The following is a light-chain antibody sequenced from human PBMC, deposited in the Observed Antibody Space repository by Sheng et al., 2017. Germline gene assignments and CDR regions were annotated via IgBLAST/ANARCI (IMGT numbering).Light chain of an antibody. Sequence: IQMTQSPSTVSASVGDRVTITCQASHDINKYLSWFQQKPGKAPKLLIYDASDLQTGVSSRFSGSGFGTDFTLTISSLQPEDVATYYCQQFHDLFTFGPGTKVDVK. CDR1: HDINKY. J-gene: IGKJ3*01. CDR3: QQFHDLFT. V-gene: IGKV1-33*01. CDR2: DAS.